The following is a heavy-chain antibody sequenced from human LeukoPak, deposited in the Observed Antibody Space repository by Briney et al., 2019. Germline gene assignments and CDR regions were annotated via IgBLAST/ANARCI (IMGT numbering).Heavy chain of an antibody. CDR3: TKGGSSWFEGYFDS. Sequence: TGGSLRFSCAASGFTFDDYTMHWVRQAPGKGLEWVSLVTWDGGTTYYADSVKGRFTISRDTRKNSLYLQMNSLTTEDTALYYCTKGGSSWFEGYFDSWGQGTLVTVSS. D-gene: IGHD6-13*01. CDR2: VTWDGGTT. CDR1: GFTFDDYT. V-gene: IGHV3-43*01. J-gene: IGHJ4*02.